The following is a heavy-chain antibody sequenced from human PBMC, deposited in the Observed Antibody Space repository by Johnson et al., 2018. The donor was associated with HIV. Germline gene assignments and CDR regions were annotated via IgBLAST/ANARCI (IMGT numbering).Heavy chain of an antibody. Sequence: MLLVESGGGLVQPGGSLRLSCAASRFTVSGNYMTWVRQAPGKGLEWVSVVYSAGHTYYADSVKGRFTISRDNSENTLYVQMNNLRAEDTAVYYCAREGAWEERPGAFDIWGQGTMVTVSS. CDR3: AREGAWEERPGAFDI. J-gene: IGHJ3*02. CDR1: RFTVSGNY. CDR2: VYSAGHT. V-gene: IGHV3-66*01. D-gene: IGHD1-1*01.